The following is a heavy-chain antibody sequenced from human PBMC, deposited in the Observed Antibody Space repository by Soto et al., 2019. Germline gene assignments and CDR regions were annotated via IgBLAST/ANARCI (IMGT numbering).Heavy chain of an antibody. Sequence: ASVKVSCKASGYTSTGYYMHWVRQAPGQGLEWMGWINPNSGGTNYAQKFQGRVTMTRDTSTSTVYMELSSLRSEDTAVYYCARDKCSSSLWFDYWGQETLVTVS. CDR3: ARDKCSSSLWFDY. J-gene: IGHJ4*02. CDR2: INPNSGGT. D-gene: IGHD6-6*01. CDR1: GYTSTGYY. V-gene: IGHV1-2*02.